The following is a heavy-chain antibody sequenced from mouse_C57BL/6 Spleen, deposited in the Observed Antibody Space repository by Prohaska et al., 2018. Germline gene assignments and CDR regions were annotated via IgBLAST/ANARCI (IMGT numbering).Heavy chain of an antibody. CDR3: TITGLRAY. D-gene: IGHD4-1*01. Sequence: EVQLQQSGAELVRPGASVKLSCTASGFNIKDDYMHWVKQRPEQGLEWIGWIDPENGDTEYASKFQGKATITADTSSNTAYLQLSSLTSEDTAVYYCTITGLRAYWGQGTLVTVSA. J-gene: IGHJ3*01. CDR2: IDPENGDT. CDR1: GFNIKDDY. V-gene: IGHV14-4*01.